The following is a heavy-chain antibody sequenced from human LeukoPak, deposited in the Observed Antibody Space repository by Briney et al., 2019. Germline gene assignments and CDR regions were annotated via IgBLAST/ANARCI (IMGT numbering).Heavy chain of an antibody. CDR1: GFTFSNAW. D-gene: IGHD6-19*01. J-gene: IGHJ6*02. Sequence: PGGSLRLSCAASGFTFSNAWMSWVRQAPGKGLEWVGRIKSKTDGGTTDYAAPVKGRFTISRDDSKNTLYLQMNSLKTEDTAVYYCTTDAVANVPYGMDVWGQGTTVTVSS. CDR3: TTDAVANVPYGMDV. CDR2: IKSKTDGGTT. V-gene: IGHV3-15*01.